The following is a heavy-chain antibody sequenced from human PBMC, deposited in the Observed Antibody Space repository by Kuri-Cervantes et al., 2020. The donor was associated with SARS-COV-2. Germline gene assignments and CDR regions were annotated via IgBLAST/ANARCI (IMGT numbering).Heavy chain of an antibody. Sequence: ASVKVSCKASGYTFTSYGISWVRQAPGQGLEWMGWISAYNGNTNYAQKLQGRVTMTTDTSTSTAYMDLRSLRSDDTAVYYCARDRVTPNSWTHYYDSSGYDPWGQGTLVTVSS. CDR1: GYTFTSYG. V-gene: IGHV1-18*04. J-gene: IGHJ4*02. D-gene: IGHD3-22*01. CDR3: ARDRVTPNSWTHYYDSSGYDP. CDR2: ISAYNGNT.